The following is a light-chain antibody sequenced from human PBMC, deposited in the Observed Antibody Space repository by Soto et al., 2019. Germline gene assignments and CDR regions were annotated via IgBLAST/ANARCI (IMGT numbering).Light chain of an antibody. J-gene: IGKJ1*01. CDR2: GAS. Sequence: DIVLRQSPGTLSLSPGERATLSLRASQSVSNNYLAWYQQKPGQAPRFLIYGASNRATGIPDRFSGSGSGTDFTLTISRLEPEDFAVYYCQQYGSSGTFGQGTKVDIK. CDR3: QQYGSSGT. V-gene: IGKV3-20*01. CDR1: QSVSNNY.